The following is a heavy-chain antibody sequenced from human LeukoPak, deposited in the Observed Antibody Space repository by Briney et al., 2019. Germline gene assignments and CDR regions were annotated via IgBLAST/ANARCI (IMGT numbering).Heavy chain of an antibody. Sequence: ASVKVSCKASGYTFTGYYMHWVRQAPGQGLEWTGWINPNSGGTNYAQKFQGRVTMTRDTSISTAYMELSRLRSDDTAVYYCARAYRSGSPHYYYYGMDVWGQGTTVTVSS. D-gene: IGHD6-19*01. CDR1: GYTFTGYY. J-gene: IGHJ6*02. CDR3: ARAYRSGSPHYYYYGMDV. CDR2: INPNSGGT. V-gene: IGHV1-2*02.